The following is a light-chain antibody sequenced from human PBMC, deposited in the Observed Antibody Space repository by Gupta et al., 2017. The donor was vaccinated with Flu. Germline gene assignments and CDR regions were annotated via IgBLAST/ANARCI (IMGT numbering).Light chain of an antibody. J-gene: IGKJ4*01. CDR3: QQYSNLPLT. Sequence: DIVMTQSPESLAVSLGEEATINCKSSQTILHSSNNKNYLAWYQHKAGQSPKLLIYWASTRDSGVPDRFTGGGSGTEFTLTINSLQAEDVAVYYCQQYSNLPLTFGGGTKVEI. V-gene: IGKV4-1*01. CDR2: WAS. CDR1: QTILHSSNNKNY.